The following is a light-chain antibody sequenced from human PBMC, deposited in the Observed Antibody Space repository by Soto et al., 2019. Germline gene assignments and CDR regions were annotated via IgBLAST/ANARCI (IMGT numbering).Light chain of an antibody. Sequence: DFVMTQSPDSLAVSLGERATINCKSSQSVLYSSNNNNYLSWYQQKPGQPPKLLIYWASTRESGVTDRFSGSGSGTDFNLTISSLQAEDVAVYYCHQYINAPWTFGQGTKVEIK. CDR1: QSVLYSSNNNNY. CDR2: WAS. J-gene: IGKJ1*01. CDR3: HQYINAPWT. V-gene: IGKV4-1*01.